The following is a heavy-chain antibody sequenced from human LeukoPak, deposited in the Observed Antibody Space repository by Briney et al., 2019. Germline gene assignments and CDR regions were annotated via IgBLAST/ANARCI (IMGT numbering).Heavy chain of an antibody. CDR2: IYYSGST. CDR3: ARDRGGYTYSHDY. J-gene: IGHJ4*02. Sequence: SETLSLTCTVSGGSISSYYWSWIRQPPGKGLEWIGYIYYSGSTNYNPSLKSRVTISVDTSKNQFSLKLSSVTAADTAVYYCARDRGGYTYSHDYWGQGTLVTVSS. CDR1: GGSISSYY. V-gene: IGHV4-59*01. D-gene: IGHD5-18*01.